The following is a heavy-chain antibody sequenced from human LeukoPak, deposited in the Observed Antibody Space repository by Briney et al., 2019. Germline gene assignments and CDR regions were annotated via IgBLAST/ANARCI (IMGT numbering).Heavy chain of an antibody. CDR1: GGTFSSYA. CDR3: ARGRDGYNYRDGYYMDV. J-gene: IGHJ6*03. D-gene: IGHD5-24*01. CDR2: IIPIFGTA. Sequence: GASVKVSCKASGGTFSSYAISWVRQAPGQGLEWMGGIIPIFGTANYAQKLQGRVTMTTDTSTSTAYMELRSLRSDDTAVYYCARGRDGYNYRDGYYMDVWGKGTTVTVSS. V-gene: IGHV1-69*05.